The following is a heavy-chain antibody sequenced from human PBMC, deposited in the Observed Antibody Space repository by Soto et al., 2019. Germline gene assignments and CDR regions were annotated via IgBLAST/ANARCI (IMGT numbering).Heavy chain of an antibody. D-gene: IGHD3-10*01. J-gene: IGHJ4*02. CDR3: STSGVTGTELNY. Sequence: EVQLVESGGALVKSGGSLRLSCAASGFGFSDAWMNWVRQAPGKGLEWVGRIKRETDGGTTEYAAPVKGRFTLSRDDSKNTVYLQMNSLRTEDTAVYYCSTSGVTGTELNYWGQGTLVTVSS. CDR2: IKRETDGGTT. CDR1: GFGFSDAW. V-gene: IGHV3-15*07.